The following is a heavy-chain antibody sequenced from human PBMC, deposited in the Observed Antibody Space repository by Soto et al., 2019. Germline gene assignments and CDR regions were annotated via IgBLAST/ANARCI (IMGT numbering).Heavy chain of an antibody. CDR1: VCGFSSYA. J-gene: IGHJ4*02. V-gene: IGHV1-69*11. CDR3: ARETSSYYFDY. Sequence: SSVKVSCKASVCGFSSYAISWVRQAPGQGLEWMGRIIPFIGTANYAQKFQGRVTITADESTSTAYMELTSLRSEDTAVYYCARETSSYYFDYWGQGTLVTLSS. CDR2: IIPFIGTA.